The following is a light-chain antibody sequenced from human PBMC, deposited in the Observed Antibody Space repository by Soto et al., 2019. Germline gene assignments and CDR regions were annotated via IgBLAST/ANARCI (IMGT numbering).Light chain of an antibody. Sequence: QSVLTQPPSASVTPGQWVTISCSGSSSNIGNNYVFWYQQFPGMAPKLLIYRNNQRPSGVPDRFSGSKSGTSASLAISGLRSEDEGDYYCVSWDDSLSGLVFGTGTKLTVL. CDR1: SSNIGNNY. CDR2: RNN. V-gene: IGLV1-47*01. CDR3: VSWDDSLSGLV. J-gene: IGLJ1*01.